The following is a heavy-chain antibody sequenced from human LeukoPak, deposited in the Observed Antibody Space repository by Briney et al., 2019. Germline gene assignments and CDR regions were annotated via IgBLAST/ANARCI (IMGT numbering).Heavy chain of an antibody. D-gene: IGHD1-1*01. V-gene: IGHV1-2*02. CDR3: ARLPGRGDWNDFDY. CDR2: INPNSGGT. CDR1: GYTFTGYY. J-gene: IGHJ4*02. Sequence: ASVKVSCKASGYTFTGYYMHWVRQAPGQGLEWMGWINPNSGGTNYAQKFQGRVTMTRDTSISTAYMELSRLRSDDTAVYYCARLPGRGDWNDFDYWGQGTLVTISS.